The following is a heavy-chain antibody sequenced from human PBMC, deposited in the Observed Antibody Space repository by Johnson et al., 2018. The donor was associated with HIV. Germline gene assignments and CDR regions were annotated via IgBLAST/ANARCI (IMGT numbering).Heavy chain of an antibody. Sequence: VQLVESGGGVVRPGRSLRLSCAASGFTFDDYGMSWVRQGPGKGLEWVSGITWNGGSTGYADSVKGRFTISRDNAKNSLYLQMNSLRAEDTALYYCAREPMDCGGDCWGVFDLGGQGTMVTVSS. CDR3: AREPMDCGGDCWGVFDL. V-gene: IGHV3-20*04. CDR2: ITWNGGST. D-gene: IGHD2-21*02. J-gene: IGHJ3*01. CDR1: GFTFDDYG.